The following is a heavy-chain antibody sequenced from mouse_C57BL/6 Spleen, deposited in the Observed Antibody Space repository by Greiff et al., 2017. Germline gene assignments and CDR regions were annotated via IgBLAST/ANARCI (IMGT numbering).Heavy chain of an antibody. J-gene: IGHJ4*01. CDR3: ARRGWNWGAMDY. V-gene: IGHV1-69*01. Sequence: QVQLQQPGAELVMPGASVKLSCKASGYTFTSYWMHWVKQRPGQGLEWIGEIDPSDSYTNYNQKFKGKSTLTVDKSSSTAYMQHSSLTSEDSAVYYCARRGWNWGAMDYWGQGTSVTVSS. D-gene: IGHD4-1*01. CDR2: IDPSDSYT. CDR1: GYTFTSYW.